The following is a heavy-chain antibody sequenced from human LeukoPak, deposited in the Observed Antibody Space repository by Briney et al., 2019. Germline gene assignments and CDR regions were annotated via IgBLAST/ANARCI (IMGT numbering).Heavy chain of an antibody. CDR2: IFHSGNT. CDR3: AREWAGTDY. Sequence: SGTLSFTCAGSGDSISSSYWWSWVRQPPGKGLEWIGEIFHSGNTNYNPPLKSRVTISVDKSKNQFSLKLSSVTAADTAVYYCAREWAGTDYWGQGTLVTVSS. V-gene: IGHV4-4*02. J-gene: IGHJ4*02. CDR1: GDSISSSYW. D-gene: IGHD1-1*01.